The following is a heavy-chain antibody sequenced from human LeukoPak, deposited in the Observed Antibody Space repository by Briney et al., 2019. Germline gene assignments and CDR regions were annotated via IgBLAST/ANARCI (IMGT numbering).Heavy chain of an antibody. CDR1: GGSISSGSYY. J-gene: IGHJ5*02. CDR2: IYTSGST. V-gene: IGHV4-61*02. CDR3: ARGYYYGSGSYPVWFDP. D-gene: IGHD3-10*01. Sequence: PSQTLSLTCTVSGGSISSGSYYWSWIRQPAGKGLEWIGRIYTSGSTNYNPSLKSRVTISVDTSKNQFSLKLSSVTAADTAVYYCARGYYYGSGSYPVWFDPWGQGTLVTVSS.